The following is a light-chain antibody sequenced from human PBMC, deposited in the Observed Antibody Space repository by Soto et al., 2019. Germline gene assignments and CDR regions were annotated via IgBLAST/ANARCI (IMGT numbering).Light chain of an antibody. CDR2: GAS. CDR1: QSGSTVF. CDR3: QYYGTSPHT. Sequence: EIVLTQSPATLSLSPGERATLSCRASQSGSTVFLAWYQHKPGQSPRFRLDGASTRATGIPDRFSGSGSGTDFTLTISRLEPEDFAVYYCQYYGTSPHTFGGGTKVEIK. V-gene: IGKV3-20*01. J-gene: IGKJ4*01.